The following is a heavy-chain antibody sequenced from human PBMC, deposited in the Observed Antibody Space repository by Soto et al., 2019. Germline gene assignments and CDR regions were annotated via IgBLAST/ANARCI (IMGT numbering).Heavy chain of an antibody. CDR2: MNPNSGNT. J-gene: IGHJ6*03. CDR1: GYTFTSYD. D-gene: IGHD2-2*01. CDR3: ARVPAATIYYYYYYMDV. V-gene: IGHV1-8*02. Sequence: ASVKVSCTASGYTFTSYDINWVRQATGQGLEWMGWMNPNSGNTGYAQKFQGRVTMTRNTSISTAYMELSSLRSEDTAVYYCARVPAATIYYYYYYMDVWGKGTTVTVSS.